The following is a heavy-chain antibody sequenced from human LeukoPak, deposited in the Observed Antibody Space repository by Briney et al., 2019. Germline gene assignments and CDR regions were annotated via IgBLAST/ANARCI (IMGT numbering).Heavy chain of an antibody. J-gene: IGHJ4*02. Sequence: VASVKVSCKASGGTFSSYTISWVRQAPGQGLEWMGRIIPILGIANYAQKFQGRVTITADKSTSTAYMELSSLRSEDTAVYYCARPPGIVATIEVFDYWGQETLVTVSS. CDR2: IIPILGIA. D-gene: IGHD5-12*01. CDR3: ARPPGIVATIEVFDY. V-gene: IGHV1-69*02. CDR1: GGTFSSYT.